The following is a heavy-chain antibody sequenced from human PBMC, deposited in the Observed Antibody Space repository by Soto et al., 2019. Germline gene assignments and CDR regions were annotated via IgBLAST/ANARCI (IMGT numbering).Heavy chain of an antibody. Sequence: QVQLVESGGGVVQPGRSLRLSCAASGFTFSSYGMHWVRQAPGKGLEWVAVIWYDGSNKYYADSVKGRFTISRDNSKNTLYLQMNSLRADDTAVYYCARESGANGEYEAFDIWGQGTMVTVSS. J-gene: IGHJ3*02. CDR2: IWYDGSNK. CDR3: ARESGANGEYEAFDI. D-gene: IGHD4-17*01. CDR1: GFTFSSYG. V-gene: IGHV3-33*01.